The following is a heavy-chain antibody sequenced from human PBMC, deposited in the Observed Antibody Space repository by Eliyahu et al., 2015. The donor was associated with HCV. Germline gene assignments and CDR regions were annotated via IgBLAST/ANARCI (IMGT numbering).Heavy chain of an antibody. D-gene: IGHD3-16*01. J-gene: IGHJ5*02. Sequence: QVQLVXSGAEVKKPGASVKVSCKASXYTFTXYXMHWVRQAPGQGLEWMGIINPSGGSTSYAQKXQGRVTMTRDTSTSTVYMELSSLRSEDTAVYYCARDRSAGGGYNWFDPWGQGTLVTVSS. V-gene: IGHV1-46*01. CDR1: XYTFTXYX. CDR2: INPSGGST. CDR3: ARDRSAGGGYNWFDP.